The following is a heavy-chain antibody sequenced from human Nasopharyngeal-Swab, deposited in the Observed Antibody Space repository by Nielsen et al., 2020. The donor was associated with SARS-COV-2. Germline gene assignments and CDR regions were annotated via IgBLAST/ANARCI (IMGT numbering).Heavy chain of an antibody. D-gene: IGHD2-21*01. V-gene: IGHV3-33*01. CDR3: ARDLRAGSLWRDLTRYYYYGMDV. CDR1: GFTFSSYG. J-gene: IGHJ6*02. CDR2: IWYAGSNK. Sequence: GESLKISCAASGFTFSSYGMHWVRQAPGTGLEWVAVIWYAGSNKYYADSVKGRFTISRDNSKNTPYLQMNSLRAEDTAVYYCARDLRAGSLWRDLTRYYYYGMDVWGQGTTVTVSS.